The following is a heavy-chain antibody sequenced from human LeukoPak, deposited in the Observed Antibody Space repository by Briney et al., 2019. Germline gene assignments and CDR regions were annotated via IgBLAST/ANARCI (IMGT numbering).Heavy chain of an antibody. Sequence: SETLSLTCAVYGGSFSGYYWSWIRQPPGKGLEWIGEINHSGSTNYNPSLKSRVTISVDTSKNQFSLKLSSVTAADTAVYYCACNWYYEGTDYWGQGTLVTVSS. V-gene: IGHV4-34*01. CDR3: ACNWYYEGTDY. CDR1: GGSFSGYY. J-gene: IGHJ4*02. CDR2: INHSGST. D-gene: IGHD1-7*01.